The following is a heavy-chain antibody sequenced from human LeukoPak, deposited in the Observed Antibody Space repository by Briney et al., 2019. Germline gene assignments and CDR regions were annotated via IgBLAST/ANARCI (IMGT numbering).Heavy chain of an antibody. D-gene: IGHD6-19*01. CDR1: GFTFSDNS. Sequence: GGSLRLSCSASGFTFSDNSMNRVRQAPGKGLEWVSSISSGNTYIYYADSVKGRFTTSRDNAKNSVFLQMNSLRAEDTAAYYCARGPTRIGVAGTWPLDYWGQGTLVTVSS. CDR2: ISSGNTYI. V-gene: IGHV3-21*01. CDR3: ARGPTRIGVAGTWPLDY. J-gene: IGHJ4*02.